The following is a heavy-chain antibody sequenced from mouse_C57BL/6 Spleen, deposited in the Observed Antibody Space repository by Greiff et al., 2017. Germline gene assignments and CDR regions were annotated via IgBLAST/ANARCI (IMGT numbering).Heavy chain of an antibody. CDR1: GYTFTSYW. J-gene: IGHJ2*01. CDR3: ARGGNLGFDY. CDR2: IDPSDSET. V-gene: IGHV1-52*01. Sequence: QVQLKQPGAELVRPGSSVKLSCKASGYTFTSYWMHWVKQRPIQGLEWIGNIDPSDSETHYNQKFKDKATLTVYKSSSTPYMQLSSLTSEDSAVYCCARGGNLGFDYWGQGTTLTVSS.